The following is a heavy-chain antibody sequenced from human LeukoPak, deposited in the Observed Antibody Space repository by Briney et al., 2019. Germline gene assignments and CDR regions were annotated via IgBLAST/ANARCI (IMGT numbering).Heavy chain of an antibody. Sequence: GGSLRLSCAASGFTFSGCALTWVRQAPGKRLEWVSGISAGADVIFYADPVKGRFTISRDNSKNTLYLQMNSLRAEDSAEYYCAKSLLTTATGTGRAFDIWGQGTMVTVSA. D-gene: IGHD1-1*01. J-gene: IGHJ3*02. V-gene: IGHV3-23*01. CDR2: ISAGADVI. CDR3: AKSLLTTATGTGRAFDI. CDR1: GFTFSGCA.